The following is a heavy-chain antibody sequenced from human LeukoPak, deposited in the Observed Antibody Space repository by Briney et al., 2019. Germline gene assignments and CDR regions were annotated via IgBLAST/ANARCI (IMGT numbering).Heavy chain of an antibody. Sequence: GGSLRLSCAASRFTFSSDVMRWVRQAPGKWLERVALIWYDGDNKYYSDSVKGRFTIPRDNSKNTLYMQMNRLRAEDTAVYYCAKARATYLYDTSGYSALDYWGQGTLVSVSS. V-gene: IGHV3-33*06. D-gene: IGHD3-22*01. CDR2: IWYDGDNK. J-gene: IGHJ4*02. CDR1: RFTFSSDV. CDR3: AKARATYLYDTSGYSALDY.